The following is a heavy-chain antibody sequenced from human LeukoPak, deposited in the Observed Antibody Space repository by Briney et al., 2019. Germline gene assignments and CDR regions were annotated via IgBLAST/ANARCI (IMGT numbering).Heavy chain of an antibody. D-gene: IGHD6-13*01. J-gene: IGHJ1*01. CDR2: MNPNSGNT. Sequence: ASVKVSCKASGYTFTSYDINWVRQATGQGLEWMGWMNPNSGNTGYAQKFQGRVTMTRNTSISTAYMELSSLRSEDTAVYYCARVESSSWPGNEYFQHWGQGTLVTVSS. V-gene: IGHV1-8*01. CDR3: ARVESSSWPGNEYFQH. CDR1: GYTFTSYD.